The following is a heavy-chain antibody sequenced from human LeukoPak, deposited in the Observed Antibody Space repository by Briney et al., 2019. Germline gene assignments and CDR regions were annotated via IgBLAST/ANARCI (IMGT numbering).Heavy chain of an antibody. V-gene: IGHV3-30*04. J-gene: IGHJ6*02. Sequence: GGSLRLSCAASEFTFSSYAMHWVRQAPGKGLEWVAVISYAGSNKYYADSVKGRFTISRDNSKNTLYLQMNSLRAEDTAVYYCAREQYYDFWSGELYGMDVWGQGTTVTVSS. CDR3: AREQYYDFWSGELYGMDV. CDR2: ISYAGSNK. CDR1: EFTFSSYA. D-gene: IGHD3-3*01.